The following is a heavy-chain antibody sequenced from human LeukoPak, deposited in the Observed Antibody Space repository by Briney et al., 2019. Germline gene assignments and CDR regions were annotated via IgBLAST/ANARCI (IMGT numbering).Heavy chain of an antibody. V-gene: IGHV4-39*07. CDR1: GGSISSSSYY. CDR2: IYYSGST. CDR3: ARLPDSGGYDDAFDI. D-gene: IGHD5-12*01. Sequence: NPSETLSPTCTVSGGSISSSSYYWGWIRQPPGKGLEWIGSIYYSGSTYYNPSLKSRVTISVDTSKNQFSLKLSSVTAADTAVYFCARLPDSGGYDDAFDIWGQGTMVTVS. J-gene: IGHJ3*02.